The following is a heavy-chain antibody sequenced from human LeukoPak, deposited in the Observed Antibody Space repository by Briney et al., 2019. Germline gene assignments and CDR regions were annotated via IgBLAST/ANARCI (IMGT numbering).Heavy chain of an antibody. CDR1: GFTFGDYA. Sequence: PGRSLRLSCTASGFTFGDYAMSWVRQAPGKGLEWVGFIRSKAYGGTTEYAASVKGRFTISRDDSKSIAYLQMNSLKTEVTAVYYCTVATGYYYYGMDVWGQGTTVTVSS. V-gene: IGHV3-49*04. D-gene: IGHD2-15*01. CDR2: IRSKAYGGTT. CDR3: TVATGYYYYGMDV. J-gene: IGHJ6*02.